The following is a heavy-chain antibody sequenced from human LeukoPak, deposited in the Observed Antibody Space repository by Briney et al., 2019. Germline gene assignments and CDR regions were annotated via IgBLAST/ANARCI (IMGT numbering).Heavy chain of an antibody. CDR3: ATPSDYGSGSYGAFDI. V-gene: IGHV1-24*01. J-gene: IGHJ3*02. CDR1: GYTLTELS. D-gene: IGHD3-10*01. CDR2: FDPEDGET. Sequence: ASVKVSCKVSGYTLTELSMHWVRQAPGKGLEWMGGFDPEDGETIYAQKFQGRVTMTEDTSTDTAYMELGSLRSEDTAVYYCATPSDYGSGSYGAFDIWGQGTMVTVSS.